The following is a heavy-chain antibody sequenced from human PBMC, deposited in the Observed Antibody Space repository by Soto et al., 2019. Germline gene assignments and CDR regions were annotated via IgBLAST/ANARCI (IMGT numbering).Heavy chain of an antibody. D-gene: IGHD3-9*01. Sequence: GASVKVSCKASGYTFTGYYMHWVRQAPGQGLEWMGWINPNSGGTNYAQKFQGWVTMTRDTSISTAYMELSRLRSDDTAVYYCASSVILSRRNYYYYGMDVWGQGTTVTVSS. CDR2: INPNSGGT. CDR3: ASSVILSRRNYYYYGMDV. CDR1: GYTFTGYY. V-gene: IGHV1-2*04. J-gene: IGHJ6*02.